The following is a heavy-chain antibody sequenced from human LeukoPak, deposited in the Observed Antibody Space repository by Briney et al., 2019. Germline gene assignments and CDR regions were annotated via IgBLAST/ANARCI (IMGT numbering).Heavy chain of an antibody. D-gene: IGHD2-21*01. CDR3: AKGRALFLSFEF. Sequence: SETLSLTCSVSGGSTSTHYWTSVRQPAGKGLEWIGRVYSGGTTNYNPSLKSRVTMSVDTSNHQFSLRLSPVTAADTAVYYCAKGRALFLSFEFWGQGILVTVSS. CDR2: VYSGGTT. J-gene: IGHJ4*02. CDR1: GGSTSTHY. V-gene: IGHV4-4*07.